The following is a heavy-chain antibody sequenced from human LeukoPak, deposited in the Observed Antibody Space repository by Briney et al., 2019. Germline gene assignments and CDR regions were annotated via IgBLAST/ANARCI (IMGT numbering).Heavy chain of an antibody. CDR1: GGSISSYY. CDR2: IYYSGST. Sequence: SQTLSLTCTVSGGSISSYYWSWIRQPPGKGLEWIGYIYYSGSTNYNPSLKSRVTISVDTSKNQFSLKLSSVTAADTAVYYCAQSYDSSGFYNYWGQGTLVTVSS. V-gene: IGHV4-59*01. J-gene: IGHJ4*02. D-gene: IGHD3-22*01. CDR3: AQSYDSSGFYNY.